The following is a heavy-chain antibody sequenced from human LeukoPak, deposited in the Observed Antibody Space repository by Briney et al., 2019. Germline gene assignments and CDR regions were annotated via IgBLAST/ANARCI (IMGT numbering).Heavy chain of an antibody. CDR2: INHSGST. J-gene: IGHJ6*03. CDR3: ARRVKELLNYYYYYYMDV. D-gene: IGHD1-26*01. V-gene: IGHV4-34*01. CDR1: GGSFSGYY. Sequence: PSETLSLTCAVYGGSFSGYYWSWIRQPPGKGLERIGEINHSGSTNYNPSLKSRVTISVDTSKNQFSLKLSSVTAADTAVYYCARRVKELLNYYYYYYMDVWGKGTTVTISS.